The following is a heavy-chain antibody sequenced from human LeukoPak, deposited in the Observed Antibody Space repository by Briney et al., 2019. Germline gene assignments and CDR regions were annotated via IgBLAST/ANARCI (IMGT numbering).Heavy chain of an antibody. CDR2: IYYSGST. Sequence: SETLSLTCTVSGYSISSGYYWSWIRQPPGKGLEWIGYIYYSGSTNYNPSLKSRVTISVDTSKNQFSLKLSSVTAADTAVYYCARGQYSSGWLRPFDYWGQGTLVTVSS. CDR1: GYSISSGYY. D-gene: IGHD6-19*01. V-gene: IGHV4-38-2*02. CDR3: ARGQYSSGWLRPFDY. J-gene: IGHJ4*02.